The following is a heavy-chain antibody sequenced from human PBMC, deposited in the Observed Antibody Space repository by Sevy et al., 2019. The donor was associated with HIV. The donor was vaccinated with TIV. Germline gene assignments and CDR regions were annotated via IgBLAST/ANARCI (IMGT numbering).Heavy chain of an antibody. CDR2: LSFGCGKI. D-gene: IGHD2-8*01. Sequence: GGSLILSCAASGFAFYDYSMSWIRQAPGKGLEWVATLSFGCGKINYADSVKGRFTISRDNSKNSFYLQMDNLRVEDTALYYCAREGCTRPNDYWGQGTRVTVSS. CDR1: GFAFYDYS. V-gene: IGHV3-23*01. J-gene: IGHJ4*02. CDR3: AREGCTRPNDY.